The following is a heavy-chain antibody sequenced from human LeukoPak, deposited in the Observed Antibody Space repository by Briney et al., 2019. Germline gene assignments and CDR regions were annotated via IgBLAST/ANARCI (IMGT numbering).Heavy chain of an antibody. CDR3: ARVEMATSDPAFDY. D-gene: IGHD5-24*01. CDR1: GGSISSYY. CDR2: IYYSGST. J-gene: IGHJ4*02. Sequence: SETLSLTCTVSGGSISSYYWSWIRQPPGKGLEWIGYIYYSGSTNYNASLKSRVTISVDTSKNQFSLKLSSVTAADTAVYYCARVEMATSDPAFDYWGQGTLVTVSS. V-gene: IGHV4-59*01.